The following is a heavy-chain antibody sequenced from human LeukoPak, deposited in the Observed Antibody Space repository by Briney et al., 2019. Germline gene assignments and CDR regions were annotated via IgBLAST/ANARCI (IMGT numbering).Heavy chain of an antibody. D-gene: IGHD4-17*01. V-gene: IGHV4-31*03. CDR2: IYYSGST. CDR1: GGSISSGGYY. J-gene: IGHJ4*02. Sequence: SETLSLTCTVSGGSISSGGYYWSWIRQHPGKGLEWIGYIYYSGSTYYNPSLKSRVTISVDTSKNQFSLKLSSVTAADTAVYYCARLTTVTTGYYFDYWGQGTLVTVSS. CDR3: ARLTTVTTGYYFDY.